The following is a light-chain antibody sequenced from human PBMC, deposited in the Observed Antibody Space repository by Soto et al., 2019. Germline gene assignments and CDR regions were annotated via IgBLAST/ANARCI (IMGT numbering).Light chain of an antibody. Sequence: QAVVTQSPSASASPGASVKLTCTLSSGHSDYAIAWHQQQPEKGPRYLMKVTSDGSHTKGDGIPDRFSGSSSGADRYLTISGLRSDDEADYYCQAGGTGGVFGGGTKVTVL. CDR1: SGHSDYA. V-gene: IGLV4-69*01. J-gene: IGLJ3*02. CDR2: VTSDGSH. CDR3: QAGGTGGV.